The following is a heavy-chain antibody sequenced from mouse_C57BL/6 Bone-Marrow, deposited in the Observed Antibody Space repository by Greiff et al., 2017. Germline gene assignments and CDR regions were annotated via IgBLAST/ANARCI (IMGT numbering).Heavy chain of an antibody. CDR1: GYTFTSYW. D-gene: IGHD3-2*02. CDR3: ARQLRGWFAY. Sequence: QVQLKQPGAELVKPGASVKMSCKASGYTFTSYWITWVKPRPGQGLEWIGDIYPGSGSTNYNEKFKSKATLTVDTSSSTAYMQLSSLTSEDSAVYYCARQLRGWFAYWGQGTLVTVSA. V-gene: IGHV1-55*01. CDR2: IYPGSGST. J-gene: IGHJ3*01.